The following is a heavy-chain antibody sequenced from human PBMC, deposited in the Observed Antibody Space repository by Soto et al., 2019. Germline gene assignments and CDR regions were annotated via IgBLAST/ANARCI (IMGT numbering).Heavy chain of an antibody. CDR2: ISAYNGNT. Sequence: QVQLVQSGAEVKKPGASVKVSCKASGYTFTSYGISWVRQAPGQGLEWMGWISAYNGNTNYAQKLKGRASMTTDTSTSKAYMELRSLRSDDTAGYHCARGFSAYCSGSYLCWFDPWGQGTLVTVS. J-gene: IGHJ5*02. CDR1: GYTFTSYG. D-gene: IGHD3-10*01. V-gene: IGHV1-18*01. CDR3: ARGFSAYCSGSYLCWFDP.